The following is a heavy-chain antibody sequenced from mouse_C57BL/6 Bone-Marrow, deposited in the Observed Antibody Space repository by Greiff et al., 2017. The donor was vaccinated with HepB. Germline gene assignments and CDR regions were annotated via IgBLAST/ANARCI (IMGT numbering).Heavy chain of an antibody. D-gene: IGHD3-2*02. CDR3: ARELRLGNYFDY. CDR1: GYTFTSYW. Sequence: QVQLQQPGAELVMPGASVKLSCKASGYTFTSYWMHWVKQRPEQGLEWIGEIDPSDSYTNYNQKFKGKSTLTVDKSSSTAYMQLSSLTSEDSAVYYCARELRLGNYFDYWGQGTTLTVSS. J-gene: IGHJ2*01. V-gene: IGHV1-69*01. CDR2: IDPSDSYT.